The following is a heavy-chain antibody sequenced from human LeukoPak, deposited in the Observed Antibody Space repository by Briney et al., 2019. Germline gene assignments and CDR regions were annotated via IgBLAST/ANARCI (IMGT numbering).Heavy chain of an antibody. D-gene: IGHD3-3*01. Sequence: GGSLRLSCVASGFTFSSRDWMTWVRPAPGKGLEWVSTISSHGYPTFYADSVKGHFTISRDNSKSTLYLQMNSLRVEDTAIYYCAKTLHRITNMDVWGKGTTVTVSS. CDR2: ISSHGYPT. V-gene: IGHV3-23*01. CDR3: AKTLHRITNMDV. CDR1: GFTFSSRDW. J-gene: IGHJ6*03.